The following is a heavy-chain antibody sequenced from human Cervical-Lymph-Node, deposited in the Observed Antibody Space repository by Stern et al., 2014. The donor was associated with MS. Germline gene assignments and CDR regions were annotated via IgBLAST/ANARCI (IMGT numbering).Heavy chain of an antibody. Sequence: QVQLVQSGAGVKKPGASVKVSCKASGYTLTNYYMNWVRQAPGQGLEWVGIINPSGGSTSYGQKFQGRVTMTRDTSTSTVYMELSSLRSEDTAVYYCARGNTRLVVFDYWGQGTLVTVSS. CDR3: ARGNTRLVVFDY. D-gene: IGHD2-15*01. CDR1: GYTLTNYY. CDR2: INPSGGST. J-gene: IGHJ4*02. V-gene: IGHV1-46*01.